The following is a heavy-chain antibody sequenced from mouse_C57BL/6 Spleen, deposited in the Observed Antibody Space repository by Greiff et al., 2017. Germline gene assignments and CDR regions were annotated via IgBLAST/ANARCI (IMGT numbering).Heavy chain of an antibody. Sequence: EVQLQESGTVLARPGASVKMSCKTSGYTFTSYWMHWVKQRPGQGLEWIGAIYPGNSDTSYNQKFKGKAKLTAFTSASTAYMELSSLTNEDSAVYYCTGDGYRFDYWGQGTTLTVSS. CDR2: IYPGNSDT. D-gene: IGHD2-3*01. CDR1: GYTFTSYW. J-gene: IGHJ2*01. CDR3: TGDGYRFDY. V-gene: IGHV1-5*01.